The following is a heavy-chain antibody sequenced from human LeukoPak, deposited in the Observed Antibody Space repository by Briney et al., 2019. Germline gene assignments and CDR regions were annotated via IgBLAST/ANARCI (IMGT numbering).Heavy chain of an antibody. CDR1: GGSISSGDYY. J-gene: IGHJ3*02. D-gene: IGHD5-18*01. CDR3: ARWGNTAMVQWPQRSAFDI. Sequence: SETLSLTCTVSGGSISSGDYYWSWIRQPPGKGLEWIGYIYYSGSTYYNPSLKSRVTISVDTSKNQFSLKLSSVTAADTAGYYCARWGNTAMVQWPQRSAFDIWGQGTMVTVSS. V-gene: IGHV4-30-4*01. CDR2: IYYSGST.